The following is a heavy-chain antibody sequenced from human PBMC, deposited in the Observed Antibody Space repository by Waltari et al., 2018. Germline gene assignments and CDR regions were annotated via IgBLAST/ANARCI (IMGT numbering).Heavy chain of an antibody. Sequence: QVQLVQSGAEVKKPGSSVTVSCKASGGTFSSYAISWVRQAPGQGLEWMGSIIPIVGTANYAQKCKGRVTITADESTSTAYMELSSLRSEDTAVYYCARRRFTHGYKTYYYGMDVWGQGTTVTVSS. CDR1: GGTFSSYA. D-gene: IGHD5-12*01. CDR3: ARRRFTHGYKTYYYGMDV. V-gene: IGHV1-69*11. CDR2: IIPIVGTA. J-gene: IGHJ6*02.